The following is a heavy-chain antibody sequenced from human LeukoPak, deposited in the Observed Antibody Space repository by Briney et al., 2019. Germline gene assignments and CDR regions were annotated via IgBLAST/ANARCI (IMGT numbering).Heavy chain of an antibody. CDR3: ARVLAVADPYYFDY. V-gene: IGHV7-4-1*02. CDR2: INTNTGNP. D-gene: IGHD6-19*01. CDR1: GYTFTSYA. J-gene: IGHJ4*02. Sequence: ASVKVSCKASGYTFTSYAMNWVRQAPGQGLEWMGWINTNTGNPTYAQGFTGRFVFSLGTSVSTAYLQISSLKAEDTAVYYCARVLAVADPYYFDYWGQGTLVTVSS.